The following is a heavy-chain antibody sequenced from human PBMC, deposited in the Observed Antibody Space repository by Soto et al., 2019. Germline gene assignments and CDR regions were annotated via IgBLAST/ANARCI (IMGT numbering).Heavy chain of an antibody. V-gene: IGHV1-3*01. CDR2: INAGSGNT. CDR3: ARGLSADGA. CDR1: GYTFTHYA. Sequence: QVQLVQSGAEAKKPGASVKVSCTASGYTFTHYAIHWVRHAPGQRLEWMGFINAGSGNTKYSQTFPGRLTFTKDTSASTAYMDLSSLRSEDTAIYYCARGLSADGAWGQGTLVTVSS. D-gene: IGHD6-13*01. J-gene: IGHJ5*02.